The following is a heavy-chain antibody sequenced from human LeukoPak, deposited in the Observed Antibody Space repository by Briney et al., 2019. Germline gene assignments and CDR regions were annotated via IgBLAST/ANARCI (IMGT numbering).Heavy chain of an antibody. V-gene: IGHV3-30*03. CDR2: ISYDGSDK. D-gene: IGHD4-17*01. CDR1: GFTFTSYG. Sequence: GGSLRLSCAASGFTFTSYGMHWVRQAPGKGLEWVAVISYDGSDKYYADSVKGRFTISRDNSKNTLYLQMSSLRAEDTAVYYCARGPTDYGDYGVVYYWGQGTLVTVSS. CDR3: ARGPTDYGDYGVVYY. J-gene: IGHJ4*02.